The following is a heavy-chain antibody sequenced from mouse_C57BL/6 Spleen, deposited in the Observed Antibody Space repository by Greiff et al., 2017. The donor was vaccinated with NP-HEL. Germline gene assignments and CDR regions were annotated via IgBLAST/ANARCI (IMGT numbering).Heavy chain of an antibody. V-gene: IGHV1-85*01. CDR1: GYTFTSYD. CDR2: IYPRDGST. J-gene: IGHJ4*01. Sequence: VQLQQSGPELVKPGASVKLSCKASGYTFTSYDINWVKQRPGQGLEWIGWIYPRDGSTKYNEKFKGKATLTVDTSSSTAYMELHSLTSEDSAVYFCTREGGDYYGIMDYWGQGTSVTVSS. CDR3: TREGGDYYGIMDY. D-gene: IGHD1-1*01.